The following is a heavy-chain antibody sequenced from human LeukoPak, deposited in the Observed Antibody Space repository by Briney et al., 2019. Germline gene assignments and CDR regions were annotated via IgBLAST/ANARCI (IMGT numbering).Heavy chain of an antibody. D-gene: IGHD3-22*01. CDR1: GYTFTSYG. V-gene: IGHV1-18*01. Sequence: ASVKVSCKASGYTFTSYGISWVRQAPGQGLEWMGWISAYNGNTNYAQKLQGRVTMTTDTSTSTAYMELRSLRSDDTAAYYCARGGYYYDSPGYFDYWGQGTLVTVSS. CDR2: ISAYNGNT. CDR3: ARGGYYYDSPGYFDY. J-gene: IGHJ4*02.